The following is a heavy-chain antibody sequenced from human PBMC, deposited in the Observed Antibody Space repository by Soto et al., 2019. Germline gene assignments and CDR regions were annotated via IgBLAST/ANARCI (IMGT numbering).Heavy chain of an antibody. D-gene: IGHD6-13*01. J-gene: IGHJ6*02. CDR3: ARDFFAKYSSTNYYYYYGMDV. CDR2: IYYSGST. CDR1: GGSISSYY. Sequence: PSETLSLTCTVSGGSISSYYWSWIRQPPGKGLEWIGYIYYSGSTNYNPSLKSRVTISVDTSKNQFSLKLSSVTAADTAVYYCARDFFAKYSSTNYYYYYGMDVWGQGTTVTV. V-gene: IGHV4-59*01.